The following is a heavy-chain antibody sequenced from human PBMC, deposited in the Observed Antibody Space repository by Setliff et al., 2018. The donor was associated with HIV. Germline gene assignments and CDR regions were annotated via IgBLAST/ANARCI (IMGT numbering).Heavy chain of an antibody. J-gene: IGHJ4*02. V-gene: IGHV3-48*01. CDR3: ARDQLRIPERWDFDF. CDR2: ISATGTTV. CDR1: GFVFSDHS. D-gene: IGHD1-26*01. Sequence: GGSLRLSCVGSGFVFSDHSLHWVRQAPGEGLEWLSYISATGTTVSYADSVRGQFIISRDSVRNVLYLQMKSLRVEDTALYYCARDQLRIPERWDFDFWGQGTLVTVSS.